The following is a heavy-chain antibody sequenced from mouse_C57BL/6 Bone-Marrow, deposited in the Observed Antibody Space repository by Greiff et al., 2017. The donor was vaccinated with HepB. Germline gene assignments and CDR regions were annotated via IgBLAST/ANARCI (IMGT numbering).Heavy chain of an antibody. CDR2: INPSTGGT. J-gene: IGHJ2*01. D-gene: IGHD1-1*01. CDR3: ARWGIYYYGSSYDYFDY. Sequence: EVQLQQSGPELVKPGASVKISCKASGYSFTGYYMNWVKQSPEKSLEWIGEINPSTGGTTYNQKFKAKATLTVDKSSSTAYMQLKSLTSEDSAVYDCARWGIYYYGSSYDYFDYWGQGTTRTVSS. CDR1: GYSFTGYY. V-gene: IGHV1-42*01.